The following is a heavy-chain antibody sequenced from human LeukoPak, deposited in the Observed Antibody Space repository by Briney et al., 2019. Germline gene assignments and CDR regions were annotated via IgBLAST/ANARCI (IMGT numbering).Heavy chain of an antibody. CDR1: GFTFSDYY. CDR3: AREEFDY. V-gene: IGHV3-20*04. J-gene: IGHJ4*02. Sequence: GGSLRLSCAASGFTFSDYYMSWIRQAPGKGLEWVSGINWNGGSTSYADSVKGRFTISRDNAKNSPYLQMNSLRAEDTALYYCAREEFDYWGQGTLVTVSS. CDR2: INWNGGST.